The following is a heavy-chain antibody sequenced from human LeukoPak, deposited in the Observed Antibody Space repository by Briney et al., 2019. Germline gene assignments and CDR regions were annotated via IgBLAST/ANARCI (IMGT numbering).Heavy chain of an antibody. CDR1: RYTLTELS. V-gene: IGHV1-24*01. Sequence: ASVKVSCRVSRYTLTELSMHWVRQAPGKGLEWMGGFDPEDGETIYAQKFQGRVTMTEDTSTDTAYMELSSLRSEDTAVYYCATKGRITIFGVVIIDYWGQGTLVTVSS. CDR3: ATKGRITIFGVVIIDY. D-gene: IGHD3-3*01. CDR2: FDPEDGET. J-gene: IGHJ4*02.